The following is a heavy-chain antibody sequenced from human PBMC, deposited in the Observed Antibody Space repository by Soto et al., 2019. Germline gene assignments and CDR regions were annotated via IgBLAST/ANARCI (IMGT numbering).Heavy chain of an antibody. Sequence: GGSLRLSCAASGFTFSSYDMHWVRQATGKGLEWVSAIGTAGDTYYPGSVKGRFTISRENAKNSLYLQMNSLRAEDTAVYYCARDGVDTAMVTDYYGMDVWGQGTTVTVSS. V-gene: IGHV3-13*01. CDR3: ARDGVDTAMVTDYYGMDV. J-gene: IGHJ6*02. D-gene: IGHD5-18*01. CDR1: GFTFSSYD. CDR2: IGTAGDT.